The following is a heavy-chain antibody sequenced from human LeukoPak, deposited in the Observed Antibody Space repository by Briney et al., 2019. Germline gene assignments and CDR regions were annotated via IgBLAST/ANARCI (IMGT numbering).Heavy chain of an antibody. V-gene: IGHV7-4-1*02. D-gene: IGHD2-2*02. Sequence: ASVKVACKASGYIFTTYAMNWVRQAPGQGLEWMGWINTNTGNPTYAQGFTGRFVFSLDTSVSTAYLQISSLKAEDTAMYYCARFYCSSASCYTYDAFDVWGQGTMVTVSS. CDR2: INTNTGNP. CDR3: ARFYCSSASCYTYDAFDV. CDR1: GYIFTTYA. J-gene: IGHJ3*01.